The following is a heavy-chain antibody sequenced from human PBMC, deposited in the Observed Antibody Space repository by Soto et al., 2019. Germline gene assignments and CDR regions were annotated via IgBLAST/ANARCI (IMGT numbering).Heavy chain of an antibody. V-gene: IGHV1-69*12. CDR3: ARAITMIARCDY. CDR1: GGTFSSYA. D-gene: IGHD3-22*01. CDR2: IIPIFGTA. J-gene: IGHJ4*02. Sequence: QVQLVQSGAEVKKPGSSVKVSCKASGGTFSSYAISWVRQAPGQGLEWMGGIIPIFGTANYAQKFQGRVTITADESTSTAYVGLSSLRSEDTAVYYCARAITMIARCDYWCQGTLVTVSS.